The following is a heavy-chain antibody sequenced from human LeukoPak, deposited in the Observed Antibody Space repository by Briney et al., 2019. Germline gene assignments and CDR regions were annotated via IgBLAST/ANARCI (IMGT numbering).Heavy chain of an antibody. Sequence: SVKVSCKASGGTFSSYAISWVRQAPGQGLEWMGGIIPIFGTANYAQKFQGRVTITADKSTSTAYMDLSSLRSEDTAVYYCARGPLTTSPYYFDYWGQGTLVTVSS. CDR1: GGTFSSYA. CDR3: ARGPLTTSPYYFDY. J-gene: IGHJ4*02. V-gene: IGHV1-69*06. CDR2: IIPIFGTA. D-gene: IGHD4-17*01.